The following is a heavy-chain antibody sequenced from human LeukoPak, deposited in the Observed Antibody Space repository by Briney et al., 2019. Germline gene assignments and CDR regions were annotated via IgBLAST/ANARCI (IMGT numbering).Heavy chain of an antibody. CDR1: GGSISSGGYS. D-gene: IGHD3-10*01. CDR2: IYHSGST. Sequence: PSQTLSLTCAASGGSISSGGYSWSWIRQPPGKGLEWIGYIYHSGSTYYNPSLKSRVTISVDRSKNQFSLKLSSVTAADTAVYYCAIRFSRGSGSAIDYWGQGTLVTVSS. CDR3: AIRFSRGSGSAIDY. V-gene: IGHV4-30-2*01. J-gene: IGHJ4*02.